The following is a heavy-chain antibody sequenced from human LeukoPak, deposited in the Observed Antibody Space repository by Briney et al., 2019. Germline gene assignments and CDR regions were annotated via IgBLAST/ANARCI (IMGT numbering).Heavy chain of an antibody. J-gene: IGHJ4*02. D-gene: IGHD4-17*01. Sequence: GGSLRLSCAAAGFTFSSYSMNSVRQAPGKGLEWVSSISSSSSYIYYADSVKGRFTISRDNAKNSLYLQMDSLRAEDTAVYYCARDFYGDYESYWGQGTLVTVSS. V-gene: IGHV3-21*01. CDR1: GFTFSSYS. CDR2: ISSSSSYI. CDR3: ARDFYGDYESY.